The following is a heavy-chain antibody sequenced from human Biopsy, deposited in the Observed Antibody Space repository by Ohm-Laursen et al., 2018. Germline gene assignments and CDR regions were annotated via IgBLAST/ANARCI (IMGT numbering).Heavy chain of an antibody. Sequence: SQTLSLTCSVSGGSVDDYFWNWIRQPAGKGLEWIGRIYTSGSTNFNPSLKGRVTMSIDTSKNQFSLRLSSVTAADTAVYYCARAAFGPFDSWGQGALVTVSS. J-gene: IGHJ4*02. V-gene: IGHV4-4*07. CDR1: GGSVDDYF. CDR2: IYTSGST. CDR3: ARAAFGPFDS. D-gene: IGHD3-16*01.